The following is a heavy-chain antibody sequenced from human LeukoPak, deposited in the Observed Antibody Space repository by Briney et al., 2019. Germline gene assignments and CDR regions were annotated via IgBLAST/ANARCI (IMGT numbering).Heavy chain of an antibody. V-gene: IGHV3-23*01. Sequence: GGSLRLSCAASGFTFRSFAMSWVRQAPGKGLEWVSSVIASGGTTYYVDSVKGRFTISRDNSKNTVYLQMNSLRAEDTAMYYCAKGAGGSYGLYYFDYWGQGTLLTVSS. J-gene: IGHJ4*02. D-gene: IGHD3-10*01. CDR3: AKGAGGSYGLYYFDY. CDR1: GFTFRSFA. CDR2: VIASGGTT.